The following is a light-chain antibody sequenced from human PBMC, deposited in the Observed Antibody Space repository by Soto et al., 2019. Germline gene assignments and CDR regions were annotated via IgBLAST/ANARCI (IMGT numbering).Light chain of an antibody. V-gene: IGKV1-5*03. Sequence: DIQMTQSPSTLCASVGDRVTITCRASQSISTWLAWYQQKPGKAPKVLIYKASSLESGVPSRFSGSGSGTEFTLTISSLQTDDSATYYCQHCDSSWTFGQGTKVEIK. J-gene: IGKJ1*01. CDR1: QSISTW. CDR2: KAS. CDR3: QHCDSSWT.